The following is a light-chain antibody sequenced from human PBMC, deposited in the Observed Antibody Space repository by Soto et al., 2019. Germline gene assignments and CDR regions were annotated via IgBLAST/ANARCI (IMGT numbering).Light chain of an antibody. J-gene: IGLJ3*02. Sequence: QSALTQPASVSGSPGQSITISCTGTSSDVGAYNYVSWYQQHPGKAPKLMIYEVSNRPSGVSDRFSGSRSGNTASLTISGLQAEDEADYHCSSYGGNDWVFGGGTKVTVL. CDR1: SSDVGAYNY. CDR3: SSYGGNDWV. V-gene: IGLV2-14*01. CDR2: EVS.